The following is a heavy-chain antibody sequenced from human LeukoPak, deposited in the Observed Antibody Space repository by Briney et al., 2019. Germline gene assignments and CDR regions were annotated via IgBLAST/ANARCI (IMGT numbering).Heavy chain of an antibody. CDR1: GFTFSNAW. J-gene: IGHJ4*02. D-gene: IGHD3-22*01. V-gene: IGHV3-15*01. CDR2: IKSKTDGGTT. CDR3: TTSSPYHYYDSSGYYYPFDY. Sequence: PGGSLRLSCAASGFTFSNAWMSWVRQAPGKGLEWVGRIKSKTDGGTTDYAAPVKGRFTISRDDSKNTLYLQMNSLKTEDTAVYYCTTSSPYHYYDSSGYYYPFDYWGQGTLVTVSS.